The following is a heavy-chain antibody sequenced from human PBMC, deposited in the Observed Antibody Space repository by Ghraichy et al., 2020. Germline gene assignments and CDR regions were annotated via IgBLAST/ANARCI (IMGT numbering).Heavy chain of an antibody. CDR2: INEGGHGE. V-gene: IGHV3-7*03. CDR3: ARVCRCGWGSDY. Sequence: ESLNISCAVSGFTFSSFWMTWVRQAPGKGLEWVANINEGGHGEYYVDSVKGRFTISRDNAKNSLYLQMSSLRAEDTAVYYCARVCRCGWGSDYWGQGILVTVSS. J-gene: IGHJ4*02. CDR1: GFTFSSFW. D-gene: IGHD6-19*01.